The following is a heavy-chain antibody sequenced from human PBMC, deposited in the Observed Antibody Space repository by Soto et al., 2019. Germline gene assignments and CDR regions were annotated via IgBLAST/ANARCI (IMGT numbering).Heavy chain of an antibody. J-gene: IGHJ3*01. D-gene: IGHD3-22*01. CDR2: ISPGGGTT. Sequence: VPLVPSGAEVKTPGASVKISCKASGYTFTTHFIHWIRQAPGQGLEWVGIISPGGGTTVYAQKFQGRVTMTRDTSTSTVYMELRNLSSEDTAVFYFARAHYDSDAFDFWGKGTMVMVSS. CDR3: ARAHYDSDAFDF. CDR1: GYTFTTHF. V-gene: IGHV1-46*03.